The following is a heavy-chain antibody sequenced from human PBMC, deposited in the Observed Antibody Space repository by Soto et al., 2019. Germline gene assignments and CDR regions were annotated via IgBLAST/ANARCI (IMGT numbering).Heavy chain of an antibody. CDR2: IGTAGDT. CDR1: GFTFGSYD. J-gene: IGHJ6*02. D-gene: IGHD4-17*01. CDR3: ARDTGYYGMDV. Sequence: GGSLRLSCAASGFTFGSYDMHWVRQPTGKGLEWVSVIGTAGDTYYPDSVKGRFTISRDNAKNSFYLQMNSLRAGDTAIYFCARDTGYYGMDVWGQGTTVTVSS. V-gene: IGHV3-13*04.